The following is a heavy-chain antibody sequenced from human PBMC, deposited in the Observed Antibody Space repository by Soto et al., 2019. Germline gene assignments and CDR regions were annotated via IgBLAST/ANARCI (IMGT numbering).Heavy chain of an antibody. J-gene: IGHJ4*02. V-gene: IGHV1-69*08. D-gene: IGHD5-12*01. CDR3: AKYCANGSTFSGYDAIDF. Sequence: QVQLVQSGAEVKKPGSSVKVSCKTSGGTFSNDIITWVRQAPGQGLEWMGRIIPLLGTANYAQKFQCRVTITSNNATSTAYMELNSLRSEDTAVYYCAKYCANGSTFSGYDAIDFWGQGTLVTVSS. CDR2: IIPLLGTA. CDR1: GGTFSNDI.